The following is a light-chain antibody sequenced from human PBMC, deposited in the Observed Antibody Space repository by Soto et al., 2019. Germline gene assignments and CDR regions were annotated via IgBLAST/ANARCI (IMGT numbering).Light chain of an antibody. CDR1: SSDVGGYHY. V-gene: IGLV2-14*01. CDR3: SSYTSSSTLVV. CDR2: DVS. J-gene: IGLJ1*01. Sequence: QAVVTQPASVSGSPGQSITISCTGTSSDVGGYHYVSWYQQHPGKAPKLMIYDVSNRPSGVSNRFSGSKSGNTASLTISGLQAEDEADYYCSSYTSSSTLVVFGTGTKVTVL.